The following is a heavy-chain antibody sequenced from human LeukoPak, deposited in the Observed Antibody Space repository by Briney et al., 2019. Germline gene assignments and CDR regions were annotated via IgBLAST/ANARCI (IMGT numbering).Heavy chain of an antibody. CDR2: ISGSGGST. CDR1: VFTFSSYA. CDR3: AKGRQQLVTAGLDD. Sequence: PGWSLRPSCAASVFTFSSYAMSWVRQAPGKGREGVSAISGSGGSTYYADSVKGRFTISRDNSKNTLYLRMNSLRAEDTAVYYCAKGRQQLVTAGLDDWGQGTLVTVSS. D-gene: IGHD6-13*01. J-gene: IGHJ4*02. V-gene: IGHV3-23*01.